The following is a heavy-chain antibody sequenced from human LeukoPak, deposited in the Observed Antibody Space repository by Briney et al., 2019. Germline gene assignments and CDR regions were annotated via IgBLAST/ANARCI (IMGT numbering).Heavy chain of an antibody. CDR1: GGTFSSYA. V-gene: IGHV1-69*13. CDR3: ARHSSYYYYGMDV. CDR2: IIPIFGTA. Sequence: GASVKVSCKASGGTFSSYAISWVRQAPGQGLEWMGGIIPIFGTANYAQRFQGRVTITADESTSTAYMELSSLRSEDTAVYYCARHSSYYYYGMDVWGQGTTVTVSS. J-gene: IGHJ6*02.